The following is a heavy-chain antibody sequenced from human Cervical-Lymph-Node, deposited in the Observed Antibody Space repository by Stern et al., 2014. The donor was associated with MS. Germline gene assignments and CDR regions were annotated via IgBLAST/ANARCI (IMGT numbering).Heavy chain of an antibody. CDR2: ISAYNGNT. CDR3: ARGGTTSAANYYYYGLDV. J-gene: IGHJ6*02. Sequence: VHLVESGPEVKKPGASVKVSCKASGYTFTNYGLSWLRQAPGQALEWMGWISAYNGNTYYTQNLQDRVTMTTDTSTNTAYMELRSLRSDDTAAYFCARGGTTSAANYYYYGLDVWGQGTTVTVSS. CDR1: GYTFTNYG. V-gene: IGHV1-18*01. D-gene: IGHD3-16*01.